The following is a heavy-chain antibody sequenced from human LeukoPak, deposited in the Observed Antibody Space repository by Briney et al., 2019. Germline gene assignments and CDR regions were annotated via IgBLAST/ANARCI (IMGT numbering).Heavy chain of an antibody. CDR2: IWYDGSNK. D-gene: IGHD3-22*01. J-gene: IGHJ6*02. CDR1: GFAFSSYG. CDR3: ARDRGYYYDSSGFGYGMDV. Sequence: GGSLRLSCAASGFAFSSYGMHWVRQAPGKGLEWVAVIWYDGSNKYYADSVKGRFTISRDNSKNTLYLQMNSLRAEDTAVYYCARDRGYYYDSSGFGYGMDVWGQGTTVTVSS. V-gene: IGHV3-33*01.